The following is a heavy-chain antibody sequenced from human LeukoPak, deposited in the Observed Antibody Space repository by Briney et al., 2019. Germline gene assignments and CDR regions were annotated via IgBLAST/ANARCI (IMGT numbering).Heavy chain of an antibody. D-gene: IGHD3-22*01. CDR3: ARVSGVLLDSSGAYFDY. V-gene: IGHV1-69*05. CDR1: GGTVSSYA. CDR2: IIPIFGTA. Sequence: SVKVSCKASGGTVSSYAISWVRQAPGQGLEWMGGIIPIFGTANYAQKFQGRVTITTDESTSTAYMELSSLRSEDTAVYYCARVSGVLLDSSGAYFDYWGQGTLVSVSS. J-gene: IGHJ4*02.